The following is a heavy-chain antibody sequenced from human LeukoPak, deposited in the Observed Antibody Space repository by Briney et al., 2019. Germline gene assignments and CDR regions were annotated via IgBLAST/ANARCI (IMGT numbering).Heavy chain of an antibody. CDR1: GYTFTNYY. J-gene: IGHJ4*02. D-gene: IGHD1-1*01. V-gene: IGHV1-46*01. CDR3: ARGLVNWEGY. CDR2: INPSSGST. Sequence: ASVKVSCKASGYTFTNYYMHWVRQAPGQGLEWMGIINPSSGSTSYAQKFQGRVTMTRDTSTSTVYLELSSLRFEDTAVYYCARGLVNWEGYWGQGTLVTVSS.